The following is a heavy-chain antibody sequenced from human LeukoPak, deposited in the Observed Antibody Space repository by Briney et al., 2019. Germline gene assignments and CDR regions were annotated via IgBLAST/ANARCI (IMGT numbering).Heavy chain of an antibody. J-gene: IGHJ4*02. V-gene: IGHV1-69*06. Sequence: ASVKVSCKASGGTFSSYAISWVRQAPGQGLEWMGGIIPIFGTANYAQKFQGRVTITADKSTSTAYMELRSLRSDDTAVYYCARAEISYCSSTSCYMFEGYYFDYWGQGTLVTVSS. CDR2: IIPIFGTA. CDR3: ARAEISYCSSTSCYMFEGYYFDY. CDR1: GGTFSSYA. D-gene: IGHD2-2*02.